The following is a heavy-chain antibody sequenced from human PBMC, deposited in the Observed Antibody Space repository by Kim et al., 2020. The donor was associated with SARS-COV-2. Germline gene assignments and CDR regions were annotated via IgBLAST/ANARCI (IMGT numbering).Heavy chain of an antibody. D-gene: IGHD3-10*01. CDR2: INHSGST. Sequence: SETLSLTCAVYGGSFSGYYWSWIRQPPGKGLEWIGEINHSGSTNYNPSLKSRVTISVDTSKNQFSLKPSSVTAADTAVYYCARVDVTMVRGVIGGAYYYYGMDVWGQGTTVTVSS. CDR1: GGSFSGYY. J-gene: IGHJ6*02. V-gene: IGHV4-34*01. CDR3: ARVDVTMVRGVIGGAYYYYGMDV.